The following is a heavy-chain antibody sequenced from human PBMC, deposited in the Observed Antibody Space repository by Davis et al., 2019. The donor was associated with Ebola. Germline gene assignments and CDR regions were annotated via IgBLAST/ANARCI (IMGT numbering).Heavy chain of an antibody. D-gene: IGHD2-8*02. CDR2: IYTGDSDT. CDR3: ATLRRTITGMDDGFDI. CDR1: GNSFSSHS. V-gene: IGHV5-51*01. Sequence: GESLKISCQDSGNSFSSHSIGWVRQMHGKGLEWMGIIYTGDSDTRYSPSFRGQVTISADKSFKTAFLHWSSLKSSDTAMYYCATLRRTITGMDDGFDIWGQGTMVTVSP. J-gene: IGHJ3*02.